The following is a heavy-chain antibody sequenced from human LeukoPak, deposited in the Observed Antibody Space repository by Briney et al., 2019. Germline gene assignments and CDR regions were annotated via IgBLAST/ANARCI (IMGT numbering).Heavy chain of an antibody. V-gene: IGHV3-53*01. CDR3: AKDRDGYNLNAFDI. CDR1: GFTFSSNW. CDR2: IYSGGST. D-gene: IGHD5-24*01. J-gene: IGHJ3*02. Sequence: PGESLRLSCAASGFTFSSNWMHWVRQAPGKGLEWVSVIYSGGSTYYADSVKGRFTISRDNSKNTLYLQMNSLRAEDTAVYYCAKDRDGYNLNAFDIWGQGTMVTVSS.